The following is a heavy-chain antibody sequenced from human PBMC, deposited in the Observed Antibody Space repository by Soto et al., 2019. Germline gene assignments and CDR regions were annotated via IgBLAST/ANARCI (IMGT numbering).Heavy chain of an antibody. D-gene: IGHD6-6*01. CDR3: ATGSARFDF. J-gene: IGHJ5*01. CDR2: VKSQIDGGTT. Sequence: EVQLVESGGGSAKPGGSVRLSCAASGFTFTDAWMNWVRQVPGEGLEWVSHVKSQIDGGTTDSAAALDGRVTISRDDSKNMVYLQLNRLRTDDTAVYYCATGSARFDFWGQGTLVTVSS. V-gene: IGHV3-15*01. CDR1: GFTFTDAW.